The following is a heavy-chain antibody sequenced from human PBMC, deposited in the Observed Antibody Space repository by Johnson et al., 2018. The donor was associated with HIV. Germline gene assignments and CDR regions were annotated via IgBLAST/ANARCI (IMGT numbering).Heavy chain of an antibody. Sequence: EVQLVESGGGLVQPGGSLRLSCAASGFTFSSYWMSWVRQAPGKGLEWVANIKQDGSEKYYVDSVKGRFTISRDNSKNTLYLQMNSLSAEDTAVYYCARACRDGYTCDAFDIWGQGTMVTVSS. J-gene: IGHJ3*02. CDR1: GFTFSSYW. CDR2: IKQDGSEK. V-gene: IGHV3-7*01. CDR3: ARACRDGYTCDAFDI. D-gene: IGHD5-24*01.